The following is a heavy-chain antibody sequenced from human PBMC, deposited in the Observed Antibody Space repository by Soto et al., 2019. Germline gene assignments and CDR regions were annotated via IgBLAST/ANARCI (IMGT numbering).Heavy chain of an antibody. D-gene: IGHD3-22*01. CDR2: ISYDGSNK. Sequence: GGSLRLSCAASGFTFSSYAMHWVRQAPGKGLEWVAVISYDGSNKYYADSVKGRFTISRDNSKNTLYLQMNSLRAEDTAVYYCARGRSGYYPQTNYYYYYGMDVWRQGTTVTVSS. V-gene: IGHV3-30-3*01. CDR1: GFTFSSYA. J-gene: IGHJ6*02. CDR3: ARGRSGYYPQTNYYYYYGMDV.